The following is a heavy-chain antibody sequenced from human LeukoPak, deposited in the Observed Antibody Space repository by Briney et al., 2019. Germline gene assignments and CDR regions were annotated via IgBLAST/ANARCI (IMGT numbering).Heavy chain of an antibody. CDR3: AKDGSAACYTWNWFDS. D-gene: IGHD6-13*01. J-gene: IGHJ5*01. Sequence: PGRSLRLSCAASGFSFDNYAMHWVRQAPGKGLGWVSGISWKSGSIGYADSVKGRFTISRDNAKNSLYLQMNSLRAEDTALYYCAKDGSAACYTWNWFDSWGQGTLVSVSS. CDR1: GFSFDNYA. V-gene: IGHV3-9*01. CDR2: ISWKSGSI.